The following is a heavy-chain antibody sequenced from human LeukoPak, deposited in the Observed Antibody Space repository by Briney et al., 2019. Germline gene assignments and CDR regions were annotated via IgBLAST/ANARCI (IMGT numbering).Heavy chain of an antibody. J-gene: IGHJ6*02. Sequence: GGSLRLSCVGSGFTFSSYAMSWVRQAPGKGLEWVSVISGSGTTTLYADSVKGRLTISRDNAKNSLYLQMSNLRAEDTAVYFCARGGGLDVWGQGATVTVSS. CDR3: ARGGGLDV. CDR1: GFTFSSYA. D-gene: IGHD3-16*01. CDR2: ISGSGTTT. V-gene: IGHV3-23*01.